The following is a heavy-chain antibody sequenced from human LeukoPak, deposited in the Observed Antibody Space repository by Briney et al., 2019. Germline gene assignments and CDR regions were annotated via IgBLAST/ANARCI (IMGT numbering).Heavy chain of an antibody. J-gene: IGHJ3*02. D-gene: IGHD2-2*01. CDR3: AREFPGYCSSTSCSSLVVDI. CDR1: GGSISSGGYY. Sequence: SQTLSLTCTVSGGSISSGGYYWSWIRQHPGKSLEWIGYIYYSGSTYYNPSLKSRVTISVDTSKNQFSLKLSSVTAADTAVYYCAREFPGYCSSTSCSSLVVDIWGQGTMVTVS. V-gene: IGHV4-31*03. CDR2: IYYSGST.